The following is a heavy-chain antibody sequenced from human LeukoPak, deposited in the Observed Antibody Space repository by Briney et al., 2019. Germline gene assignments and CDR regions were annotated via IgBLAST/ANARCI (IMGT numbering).Heavy chain of an antibody. CDR3: ARVKITFGGVIDLFDY. CDR1: GYTFTSYG. V-gene: IGHV1-18*04. J-gene: IGHJ4*02. D-gene: IGHD3-16*02. CDR2: ISAYNGNT. Sequence: ASVKVSCKASGYTFTSYGISWVRQAPGQGLEWMGWISAYNGNTNYAQKLQGRVTMTTDTSTSTAYMELRSLRSDDTAVYYCARVKITFGGVIDLFDYWGQGTPVTVSS.